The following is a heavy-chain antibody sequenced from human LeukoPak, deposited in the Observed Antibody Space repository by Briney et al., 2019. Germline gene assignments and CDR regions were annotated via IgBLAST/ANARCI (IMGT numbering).Heavy chain of an antibody. Sequence: PQTLSLTCTVSGGSISSGDYYWSWIRQPPGKGLEWIAYMYYSGSTYYNPSLKSRVIMSADTSKNQLFLKLSSVTAADTAVYYCARPYYYDSRIDPWGQGILVTVSS. CDR2: MYYSGST. CDR1: GGSISSGDYY. CDR3: ARPYYYDSRIDP. J-gene: IGHJ5*02. V-gene: IGHV4-30-4*01. D-gene: IGHD3-22*01.